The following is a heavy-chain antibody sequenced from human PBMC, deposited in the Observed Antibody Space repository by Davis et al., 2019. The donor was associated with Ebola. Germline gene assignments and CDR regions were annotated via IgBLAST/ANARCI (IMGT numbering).Heavy chain of an antibody. Sequence: SGPTLVKPTQTLTLTCTFSGFSLSTSGMDVGWIRQPPGKALECLGFTFWDDDRRYSPSLKSRLTITEDTSKNQVVLTMTNMDPADTATYYCTRLAYTNGWFYFDYWGQGSLVTVSS. CDR3: TRLAYTNGWFYFDY. CDR1: GFSLSTSGMD. D-gene: IGHD2-8*01. J-gene: IGHJ4*02. V-gene: IGHV2-5*02. CDR2: TFWDDDR.